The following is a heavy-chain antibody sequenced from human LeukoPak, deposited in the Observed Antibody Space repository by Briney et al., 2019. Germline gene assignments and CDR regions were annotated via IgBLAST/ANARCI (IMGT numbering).Heavy chain of an antibody. CDR3: ARHVQPNWNSDY. V-gene: IGHV1-8*01. Sequence: ASVKVSCKASGYTFTSYDINWVRQATGQGLEWMGWMNPNSGNTGYAQKFQGRVTMTRNTSISTAYMELSSLKASDTAMYYCARHVQPNWNSDYWGQGTLVTVSS. J-gene: IGHJ4*02. D-gene: IGHD1/OR15-1a*01. CDR2: MNPNSGNT. CDR1: GYTFTSYD.